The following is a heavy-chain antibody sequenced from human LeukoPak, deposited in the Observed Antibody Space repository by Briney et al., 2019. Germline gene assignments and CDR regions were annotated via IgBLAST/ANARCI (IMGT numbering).Heavy chain of an antibody. CDR2: INHSGST. J-gene: IGHJ5*02. CDR3: ARAGQQLVRRWFDP. CDR1: GGSFSGYY. D-gene: IGHD6-13*01. Sequence: KTSETLSLTCAVYGGSFSGYYWSWIRQPPGKGLEWIGEINHSGSTNYNPSLKSRVTISVDTSKNQFSLKLSSVTAADTAVYYCARAGQQLVRRWFDPWGQGTLVTVSS. V-gene: IGHV4-34*01.